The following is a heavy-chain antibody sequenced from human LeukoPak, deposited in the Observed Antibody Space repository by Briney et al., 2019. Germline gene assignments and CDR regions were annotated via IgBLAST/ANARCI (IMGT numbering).Heavy chain of an antibody. V-gene: IGHV3-23*01. CDR2: ISGSGGVT. J-gene: IGHJ4*02. CDR1: GITFNNYA. CDR3: AKSVGWVKYYFDY. D-gene: IGHD6-19*01. Sequence: GGSLRLSCAASGITFNNYAMSWVRQAPGKGLEWVSDISGSGGVTHYADSVKGRFTISRDNSKNTLYLQMNSLRAKDTAVYYCAKSVGWVKYYFDYWGQGTLVTVSS.